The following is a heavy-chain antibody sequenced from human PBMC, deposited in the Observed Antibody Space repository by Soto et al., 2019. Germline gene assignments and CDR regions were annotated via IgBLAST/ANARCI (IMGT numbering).Heavy chain of an antibody. CDR1: GFSLSTSGVG. CDR3: AHRAGLQGNWDGGYFDF. Sequence: QITLKESGPTRVRPTQTLTLTCNFSGFSLSTSGVGLGWIRQPPGKALEELALIYWDDDKRYSPSLKSRLTLTTDTSKNQVVLTTTNIDPVDTATYECAHRAGLQGNWDGGYFDFWGQGALVTVSS. CDR2: IYWDDDK. V-gene: IGHV2-5*02. J-gene: IGHJ4*02. D-gene: IGHD1-1*01.